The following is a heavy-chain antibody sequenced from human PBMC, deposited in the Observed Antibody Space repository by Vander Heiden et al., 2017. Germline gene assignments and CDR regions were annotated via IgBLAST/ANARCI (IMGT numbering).Heavy chain of an antibody. V-gene: IGHV4-39*01. Sequence: QLQLQESGPGLVKPSETLSLTCTVSGGSISSSSYYWGWIRQPPGKGLEGIGSIYYSGSTYYNPSLKSRVTISVDTSKNQFSLKLSSVTAADTAVYYCARASGSDVFDIWGQGTMVTVSS. CDR1: GGSISSSSYY. J-gene: IGHJ3*02. CDR2: IYYSGST. D-gene: IGHD6-19*01. CDR3: ARASGSDVFDI.